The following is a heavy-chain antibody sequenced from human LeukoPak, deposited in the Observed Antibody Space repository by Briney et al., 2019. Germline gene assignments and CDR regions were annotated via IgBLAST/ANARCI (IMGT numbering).Heavy chain of an antibody. CDR1: GFTFSDYW. Sequence: GGSLRLSCAASGFTFSDYWMNWVRQAPGKGLEWVANMKEDGSGKYCVDCVKGRFTISRDNAKNSLYLQMNSLRVEDTAVYYCARGPNYGSRSDYFDYWGQGTLVTVSS. D-gene: IGHD3-10*01. V-gene: IGHV3-7*03. CDR2: MKEDGSGK. J-gene: IGHJ4*02. CDR3: ARGPNYGSRSDYFDY.